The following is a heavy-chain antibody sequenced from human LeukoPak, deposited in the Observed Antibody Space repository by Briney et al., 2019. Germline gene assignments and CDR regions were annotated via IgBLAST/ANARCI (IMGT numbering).Heavy chain of an antibody. Sequence: GSLRLSCATSGFNLNSYSVQWVRQTPGKGLEWVAVLWYDGVNKFYGESMKGRFTVSRDISKNTVYLEMNNLRVEDTAMYYCARDLVVVTGTENWFDPWGQGTPVIVSS. V-gene: IGHV3-33*01. D-gene: IGHD2-21*02. CDR1: GFNLNSYS. J-gene: IGHJ5*02. CDR3: ARDLVVVTGTENWFDP. CDR2: LWYDGVNK.